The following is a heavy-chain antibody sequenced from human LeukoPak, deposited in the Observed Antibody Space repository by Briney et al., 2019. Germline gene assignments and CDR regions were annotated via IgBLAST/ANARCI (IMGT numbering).Heavy chain of an antibody. CDR3: ARVSESLYCYYYYYMDV. Sequence: ASVKVSCKASGYTFTSYAMNWVRQAPGQGLEWMGWINTNTGNPTYAQGFTGRFVFSLDTSVSTAYLQISSLKAEDTAVYYCARVSESLYCYYYYYMDVWGKGTTVTVSS. V-gene: IGHV7-4-1*02. CDR1: GYTFTSYA. J-gene: IGHJ6*03. CDR2: INTNTGNP.